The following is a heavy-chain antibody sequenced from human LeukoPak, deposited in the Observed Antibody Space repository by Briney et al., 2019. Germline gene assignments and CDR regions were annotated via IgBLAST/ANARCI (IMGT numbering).Heavy chain of an antibody. D-gene: IGHD5-12*01. J-gene: IGHJ4*02. CDR3: ARGPSGYHNT. CDR1: EYTFTGYY. Sequence: ASVKVSCKASEYTFTGYYLHWVRQAPGQGLEWMGWINPHSGDTNYAQKLQGRVTMTTDTSTSTAYMELRSLRSDDTAVYYCARGPSGYHNTGGQGTLVTVSS. V-gene: IGHV1-2*02. CDR2: INPHSGDT.